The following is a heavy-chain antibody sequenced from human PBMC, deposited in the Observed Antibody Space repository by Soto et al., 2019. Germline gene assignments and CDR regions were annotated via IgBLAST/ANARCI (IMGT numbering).Heavy chain of an antibody. CDR1: GGSVSSPDFY. J-gene: IGHJ4*02. V-gene: IGHV4-61*08. CDR2: VYFSGSN. Sequence: QVQLQESGPGLLKPSETLSLTCTVSGGSVSSPDFYWSWIRQPPGKGLEWIGFVYFSGSNNYNHSLQSRVTISVDTSKNQFSLRLTSVTAADTALYYCARVASAVHFDYWGQGTLITVSS. D-gene: IGHD6-19*01. CDR3: ARVASAVHFDY.